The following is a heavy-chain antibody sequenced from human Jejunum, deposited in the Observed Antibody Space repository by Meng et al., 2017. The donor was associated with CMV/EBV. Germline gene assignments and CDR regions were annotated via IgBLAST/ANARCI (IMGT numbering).Heavy chain of an antibody. J-gene: IGHJ4*02. V-gene: IGHV4-4*07. D-gene: IGHD2-21*02. CDR1: GVSIRSYY. Sequence: QVQLQESGPGLVKPSETLSLICTVSGVSIRSYYCSWIRRPAGKGLEWIGRIYTSGSTNYNPSLKSRVTMSLDTPKNQFSLKLTSVTAADTALYFCARDGGLDCGGDCYFDHWGQGILVTVSS. CDR3: ARDGGLDCGGDCYFDH. CDR2: IYTSGST.